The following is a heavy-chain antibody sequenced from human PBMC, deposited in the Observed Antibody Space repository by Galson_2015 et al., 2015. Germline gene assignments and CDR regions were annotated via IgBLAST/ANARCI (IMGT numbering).Heavy chain of an antibody. D-gene: IGHD5-24*01. CDR2: LHPNSANT. Sequence: SVKVSCKASGYTFTGHYLHWVRQAPGQGLEWMGWLHPNSANTNYAQNFQAWVTMTWDTSISTAYLEVSRLRSDDTAVYYCARQTADGYKLDFWGQETLVTVSS. J-gene: IGHJ4*02. V-gene: IGHV1-2*04. CDR3: ARQTADGYKLDF. CDR1: GYTFTGHY.